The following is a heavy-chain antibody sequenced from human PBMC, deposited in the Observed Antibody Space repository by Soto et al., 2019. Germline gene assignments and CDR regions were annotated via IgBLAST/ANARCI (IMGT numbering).Heavy chain of an antibody. CDR2: ISAYNGNT. Sequence: QVQLVQSGAEMKKPGASVKVSCKASGFISWVRQAPGQGLEWMGWISAYNGNTNYAQKFQGRVTMTTDTSTSTAYMELRSLRSDDTAVYYCARDRNYYASSGHAFDIWGQGTMVTVSS. D-gene: IGHD3-22*01. V-gene: IGHV1-18*01. CDR1: GF. CDR3: ARDRNYYASSGHAFDI. J-gene: IGHJ3*02.